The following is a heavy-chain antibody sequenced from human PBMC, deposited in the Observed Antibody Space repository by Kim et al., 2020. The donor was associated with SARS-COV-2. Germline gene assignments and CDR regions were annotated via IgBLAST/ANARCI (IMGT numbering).Heavy chain of an antibody. Sequence: SETLSLTCTVSGGSISSSSYYWGWIRQPPGKGLEWIGSIYYSGSTYYNPSLKSRVTISVDTSKNQFSLKLSSVTAADTAVYYCARHQQAAAGTTWFDPWGQGTLVTVSS. D-gene: IGHD6-13*01. CDR3: ARHQQAAAGTTWFDP. J-gene: IGHJ5*02. CDR1: GGSISSSSYY. CDR2: IYYSGST. V-gene: IGHV4-39*01.